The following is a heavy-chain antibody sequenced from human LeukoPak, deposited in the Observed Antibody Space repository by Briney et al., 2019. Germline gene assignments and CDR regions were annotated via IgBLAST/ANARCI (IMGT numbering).Heavy chain of an antibody. CDR2: ISGSGGST. CDR1: GFTFSSYA. CDR3: ANAYYDSSGYYYGFGY. J-gene: IGHJ4*02. D-gene: IGHD3-22*01. V-gene: IGHV3-23*01. Sequence: PGGSLRLSCAASGFTFSSYAMSWVRQAPGKGLEWVSAISGSGGSTYYADSVKGRFTISRDNSKNTLYLQMNSLRAEDTAVYYCANAYYDSSGYYYGFGYWGQGTLVTVSS.